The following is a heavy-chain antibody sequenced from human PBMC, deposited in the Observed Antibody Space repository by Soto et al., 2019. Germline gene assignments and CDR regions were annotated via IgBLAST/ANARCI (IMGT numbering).Heavy chain of an antibody. D-gene: IGHD1-20*01. CDR1: GFTVSSNY. V-gene: IGHV3-53*04. Sequence: EVQLVESGGGLVQPGGSLRLSCAASGFTVSSNYMSWVRQAPGKGLEWVSVIYSGGSTYYADSVKGRFTISRHNSKNTLYLQMNSLRAEDTAVYYCARDRFDNFYYYYGMDVWGQGTTVTVSS. CDR2: IYSGGST. CDR3: ARDRFDNFYYYYGMDV. J-gene: IGHJ6*02.